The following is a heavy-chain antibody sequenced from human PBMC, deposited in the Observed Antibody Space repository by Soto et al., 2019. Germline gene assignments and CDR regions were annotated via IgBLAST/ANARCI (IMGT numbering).Heavy chain of an antibody. J-gene: IGHJ4*02. CDR2: INPNGGST. CDR1: GYTFTTYY. Sequence: QVQLVQSGAEVKRPGASVKVSCKASGYTFTTYYMHWVRQAPGQGLEWLGIINPNGGSTTDAQKFQGRVTMTRDTSTSTVYLERSSLRSEDTAVYYCARAGYCSGGTCFHGNCDYWGQGTLVTVSA. CDR3: ARAGYCSGGTCFHGNCDY. V-gene: IGHV1-46*01. D-gene: IGHD2-15*01.